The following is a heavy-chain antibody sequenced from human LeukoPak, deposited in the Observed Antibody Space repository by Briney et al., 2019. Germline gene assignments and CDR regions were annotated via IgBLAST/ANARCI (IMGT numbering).Heavy chain of an antibody. Sequence: GESLKISCNDSGNXFTDYWICWVRQMPGRGLEWVGPVRFIDSDTKYSPSFRGQVTISADKSITTAYLQWGSLKASDTAIYYCARATHGTTMFDYWGQGTLVTVSS. J-gene: IGHJ4*02. V-gene: IGHV5-51*01. CDR3: ARATHGTTMFDY. D-gene: IGHD1-1*01. CDR2: VRFIDSDT. CDR1: GNXFTDYW.